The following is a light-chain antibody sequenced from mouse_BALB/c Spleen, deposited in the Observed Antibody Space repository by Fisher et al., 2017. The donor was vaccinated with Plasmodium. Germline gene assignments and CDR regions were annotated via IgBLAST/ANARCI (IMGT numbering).Light chain of an antibody. CDR1: QSLVHSYGSTH. CDR2: LVS. J-gene: IGKJ5*01. CDR3: SQSTHLPLT. Sequence: DIVMTQSTLSLPVSLGDQASISCRSSQSLVHSYGSTHLHWYLQKPGQSPKLLIYLVSKLDSGVPDRFTGSGSGTDFTLKISRVEAEDLGVYFCSQSTHLPLTFGAGTRLELK. V-gene: IGKV1-110*01.